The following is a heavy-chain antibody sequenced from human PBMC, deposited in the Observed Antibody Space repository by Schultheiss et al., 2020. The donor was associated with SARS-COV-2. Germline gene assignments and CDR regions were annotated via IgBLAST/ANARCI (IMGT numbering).Heavy chain of an antibody. CDR1: GFTFSASY. D-gene: IGHD3-22*01. CDR2: IKGDGSKK. V-gene: IGHV3-7*03. Sequence: GESLKISCAASGFTFSASYMNWVRQAPGKGLEWVANIKGDGSKKYYVDSVKGRFTISRDNAKNSLFLQMNSLRAEDTAVYYCARGLGPWGQGTLVTVSS. J-gene: IGHJ5*02. CDR3: ARGLGP.